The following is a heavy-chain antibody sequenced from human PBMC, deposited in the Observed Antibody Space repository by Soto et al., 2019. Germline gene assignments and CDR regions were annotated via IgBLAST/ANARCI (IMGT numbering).Heavy chain of an antibody. CDR1: GFTFSSYA. CDR3: AKDLSSHY. J-gene: IGHJ4*02. CDR2: ISGSGGST. V-gene: IGHV3-23*01. Sequence: HPGGSLRLSYAASGFTFSSYAMSWVRQAPGKGLEWVSAISGSGGSTYYADSVEGRFSISRDNSKNTLYLQMNSLRAEATAVYYCAKDLSSHYWGQGALVTVSS.